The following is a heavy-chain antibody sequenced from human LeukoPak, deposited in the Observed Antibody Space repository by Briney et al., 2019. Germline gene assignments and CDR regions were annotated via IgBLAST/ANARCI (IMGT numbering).Heavy chain of an antibody. J-gene: IGHJ6*03. Sequence: PGGSLRLSCAASGFTFSSYAMGWVRQAPGKGLEWVSAISGSGGSTYYADSVKGRFTISRDNSKNTLYLQMNSLRADDTAVYYCAKTGVYDFWSGYGLNYYYYYMDVWGKGTTVTVSS. CDR3: AKTGVYDFWSGYGLNYYYYYMDV. CDR1: GFTFSSYA. CDR2: ISGSGGST. D-gene: IGHD3-3*01. V-gene: IGHV3-23*01.